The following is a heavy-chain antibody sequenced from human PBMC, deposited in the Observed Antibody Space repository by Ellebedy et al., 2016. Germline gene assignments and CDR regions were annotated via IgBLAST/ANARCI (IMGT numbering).Heavy chain of an antibody. CDR1: GFTFSEYS. CDR3: ARFGDPLRGWFNP. V-gene: IGHV3-21*01. D-gene: IGHD1-26*01. CDR2: INNVGAYI. J-gene: IGHJ5*01. Sequence: GGSLRLXCAASGFTFSEYSMNWIRQAPGKGLEWVSSINNVGAYIHYADSVKGRFTISRDNVKKSLYLQMNSLTAEDTAVYYCARFGDPLRGWFNPWGQGTLVNVTS.